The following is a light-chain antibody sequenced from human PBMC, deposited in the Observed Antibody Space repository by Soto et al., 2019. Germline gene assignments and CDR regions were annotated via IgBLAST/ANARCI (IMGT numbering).Light chain of an antibody. CDR2: EVS. CDR3: SSYAGGDRV. CDR1: SSDVGGYNY. J-gene: IGLJ2*01. V-gene: IGLV2-14*01. Sequence: QSALTQPASVSGSPGQSITISCTGTSSDVGGYNYVSWYQQHPGKAPKLMIYEVSNRPSGVSNRFSGSKSGNTASLTVSGLQTEDEADYYCSSYAGGDRVFGGGTKLTVL.